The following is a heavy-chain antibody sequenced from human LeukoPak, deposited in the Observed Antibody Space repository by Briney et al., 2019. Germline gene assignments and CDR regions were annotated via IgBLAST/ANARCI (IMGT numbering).Heavy chain of an antibody. CDR2: ITSSSGYI. CDR3: ARPYCSGGNCYHFDY. Sequence: GGSLRLSCAASGFTFSVYTMNWVRQAPGKGLEWVSSITSSSGYIYYADSLQGRFTISRDNAKNSLYLQMNSLRAEDTAIYYCARPYCSGGNCYHFDYWGQGTLVTVSS. D-gene: IGHD2-15*01. V-gene: IGHV3-21*01. CDR1: GFTFSVYT. J-gene: IGHJ4*02.